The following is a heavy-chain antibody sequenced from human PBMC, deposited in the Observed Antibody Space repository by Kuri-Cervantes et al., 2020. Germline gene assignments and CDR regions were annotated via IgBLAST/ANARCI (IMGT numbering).Heavy chain of an antibody. V-gene: IGHV1-18*01. CDR3: ARSKILRRLAVAGVDWFDP. Sequence: ASVKVSCKASGGTFSSYAISWVRQAPGQGLEWMGWISAYNGNTNYAQKLQGRVTMTTDTSTSTAYMELRSLRSDDTAVYYCARSKILRRLAVAGVDWFDPWGQGTLVTVSS. D-gene: IGHD6-19*01. CDR2: ISAYNGNT. J-gene: IGHJ5*02. CDR1: GGTFSSYA.